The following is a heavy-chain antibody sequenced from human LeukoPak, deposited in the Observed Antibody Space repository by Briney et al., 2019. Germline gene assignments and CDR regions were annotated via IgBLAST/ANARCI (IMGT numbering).Heavy chain of an antibody. V-gene: IGHV3-23*01. Sequence: PGGSLRLSCAASGFTFSSYAMSWVRQAPGKGLEWVSAISGSGGSTYYADPVKGRFTISRDNSKNTLYLQMNSLRAEDTAVYYCAKGQTTVVVTAIPNWFDPWGQGTLVTVSS. CDR2: ISGSGGST. CDR3: AKGQTTVVVTAIPNWFDP. J-gene: IGHJ5*02. CDR1: GFTFSSYA. D-gene: IGHD2-21*02.